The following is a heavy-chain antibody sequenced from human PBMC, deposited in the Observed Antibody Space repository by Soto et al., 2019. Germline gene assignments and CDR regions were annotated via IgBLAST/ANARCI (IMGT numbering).Heavy chain of an antibody. CDR3: ANGCGGTCYSRIHY. Sequence: EVQLLESGGGLVQPGGSLRLSCAASGFTFSSYAMSWVRQAPGKGLEWVSGISDSGGSTYYADSVKGRFTISRDNSKKTLYLQMNSLRAEDTAVYYCANGCGGTCYSRIHYWGQGTLVTVSS. CDR2: ISDSGGST. CDR1: GFTFSSYA. J-gene: IGHJ4*02. D-gene: IGHD2-15*01. V-gene: IGHV3-23*01.